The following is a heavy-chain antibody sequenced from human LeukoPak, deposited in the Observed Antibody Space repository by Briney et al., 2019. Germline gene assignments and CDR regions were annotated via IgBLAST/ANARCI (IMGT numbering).Heavy chain of an antibody. CDR2: IRYSGRT. J-gene: IGHJ4*02. Sequence: PSETLSFTCTVSGGSISSNAYYWSWIRQPPGKGLEWIGSIRYSGRTYYKPSLKSRVTLSVDTSKNQLLLNLRSVTAADTAMYYCAREFNGSPDYLGQGTLVTVSS. V-gene: IGHV4-39*02. CDR1: GGSISSNAYY. D-gene: IGHD6-25*01. CDR3: AREFNGSPDY.